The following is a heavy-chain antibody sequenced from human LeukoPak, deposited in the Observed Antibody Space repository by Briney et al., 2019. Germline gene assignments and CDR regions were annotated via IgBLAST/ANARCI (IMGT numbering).Heavy chain of an antibody. CDR2: FGTRSTSI. V-gene: IGHV3-21*01. D-gene: IGHD6-6*01. J-gene: IGHJ6*02. Sequence: PGGSLRLSCTASGFTFSGYSMNWIRQAPGKGLEWVSSFGTRSTSIYHAGSVKGRFAISRDNAKNSLYLQMNSLRAEDTAVYYCAGAWIGKQLGSFHYYYGMDVWGQGTTVTVSS. CDR3: AGAWIGKQLGSFHYYYGMDV. CDR1: GFTFSGYS.